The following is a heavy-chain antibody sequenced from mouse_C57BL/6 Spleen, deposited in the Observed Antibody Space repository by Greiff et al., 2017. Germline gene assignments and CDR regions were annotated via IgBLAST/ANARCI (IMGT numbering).Heavy chain of an antibody. CDR1: GYTFTDYY. CDR3: ARDEDYGSSVEY. V-gene: IGHV1-18*01. Sequence: VQLQQSGPELVKPGASVKIPCKASGYTFTDYYMDWVKQSHGKSLEWIGDINPDNGGTIYNQKFKGKATLTVDKSSSTAYMELRSLTSEDTAVYYCARDEDYGSSVEYWGQGTSVTVSS. D-gene: IGHD2-2*01. J-gene: IGHJ4*01. CDR2: INPDNGGT.